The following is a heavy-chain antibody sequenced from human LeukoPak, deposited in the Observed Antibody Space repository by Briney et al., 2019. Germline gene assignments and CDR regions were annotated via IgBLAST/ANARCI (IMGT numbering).Heavy chain of an antibody. V-gene: IGHV3-21*01. J-gene: IGHJ4*02. D-gene: IGHD4/OR15-4a*01. Sequence: GGSLRLSCAASGFTFSSYSMNWVRQAPGKGLEWVSSISSSSSYIYYADSVKGRFTISRDNAKNSLYLQMNSLRAEDTAVYYCASDADLDRLTYYFDYWGQGTLVTVSS. CDR3: ASDADLDRLTYYFDY. CDR1: GFTFSSYS. CDR2: ISSSSSYI.